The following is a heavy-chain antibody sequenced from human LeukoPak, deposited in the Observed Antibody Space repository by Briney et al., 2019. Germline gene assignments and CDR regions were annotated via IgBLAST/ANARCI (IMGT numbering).Heavy chain of an antibody. J-gene: IGHJ4*02. CDR3: ARAAVRGVNSGFDY. Sequence: SETLSLTCTVSGGSISSSSYYWSWIRQPPGKGLEWIGYIYYSGSTNYNPSLKSRVTISVDTSKNQFSLKLSSVTAADTAVYYCARAAVRGVNSGFDYWGQGTLVTVSS. CDR1: GGSISSSSYY. CDR2: IYYSGST. V-gene: IGHV4-61*01. D-gene: IGHD3-10*01.